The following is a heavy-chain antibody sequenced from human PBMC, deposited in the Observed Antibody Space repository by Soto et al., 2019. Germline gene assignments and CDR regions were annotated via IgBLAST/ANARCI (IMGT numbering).Heavy chain of an antibody. Sequence: GGSLRLSCAASGFTFSSYAVSWVRQPPGEGLEWVSRISGSGWSAYYAGSVKGRFSIARDNSKNIFYVQMTRLRADDSATYYCAKPYYADSRWAFDIWGQGTVVTVSS. CDR1: GFTFSSYA. V-gene: IGHV3-23*01. J-gene: IGHJ3*02. CDR2: ISGSGWSA. CDR3: AKPYYADSRWAFDI. D-gene: IGHD3-16*01.